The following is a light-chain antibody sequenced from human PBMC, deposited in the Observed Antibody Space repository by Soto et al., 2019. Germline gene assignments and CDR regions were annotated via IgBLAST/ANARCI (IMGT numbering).Light chain of an antibody. V-gene: IGLV1-40*01. J-gene: IGLJ1*01. CDR2: GNS. Sequence: QSVLTQPPSVSGAPGQRVTISCTGSSSNIGAGYDVHWYQQLPGTAPKLLIYGNSNRPSGVPDRFSGSKSGTSASLAITGLQAEDEADYYRQSYDSSLRDVFGTGTKLTVL. CDR1: SSNIGAGYD. CDR3: QSYDSSLRDV.